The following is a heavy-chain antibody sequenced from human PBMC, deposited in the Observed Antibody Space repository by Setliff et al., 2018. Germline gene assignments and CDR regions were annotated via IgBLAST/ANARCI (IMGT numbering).Heavy chain of an antibody. J-gene: IGHJ4*02. D-gene: IGHD1-26*01. Sequence: GGSLRLSCEVSGVTLSYSAMDWIRQTPGKGLEWVANVNPDGSDEYYVDSVKGRFTISRDNAKNSLYLQMNTLRAEDTAVYYCARDRGGATTRDYWGQGTLVTVSS. V-gene: IGHV3-7*03. CDR1: GVTLSYSA. CDR3: ARDRGGATTRDY. CDR2: VNPDGSDE.